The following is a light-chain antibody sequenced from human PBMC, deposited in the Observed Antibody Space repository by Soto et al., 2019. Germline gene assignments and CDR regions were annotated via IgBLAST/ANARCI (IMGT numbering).Light chain of an antibody. J-gene: IGKJ1*01. CDR3: QQYNSYSLT. Sequence: DIQMTQSPSALSVSVGDSVTITFRASQSISTWLAWYQQKPGKAPKVLISDASSLESGVPSRFSGSGSGTEFTLTISSLQPDDFAAYYCQQYNSYSLTFGQGTKVDIK. CDR1: QSISTW. CDR2: DAS. V-gene: IGKV1-5*01.